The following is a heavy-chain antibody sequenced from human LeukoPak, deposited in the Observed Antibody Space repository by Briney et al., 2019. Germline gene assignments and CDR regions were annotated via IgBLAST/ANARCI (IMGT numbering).Heavy chain of an antibody. CDR3: ARSGGYSGYDVDY. CDR1: GGSLNTYY. D-gene: IGHD5-12*01. Sequence: SETLSLTCTLSGGSLNTYYWHWIRQPPGTGLEWIGYISYSGSTNYNPSLKSRVTISIDTSKKQFSLKLSSVTAADTAVYHCARSGGYSGYDVDYWGQGTLVTVSS. V-gene: IGHV4-59*01. J-gene: IGHJ4*02. CDR2: ISYSGST.